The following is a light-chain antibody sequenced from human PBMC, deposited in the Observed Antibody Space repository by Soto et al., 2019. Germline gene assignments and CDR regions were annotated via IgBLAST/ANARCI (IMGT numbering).Light chain of an antibody. CDR3: QQYKNWPYT. J-gene: IGKJ2*01. Sequence: EMVMTQSPATLSVSPGERATLSCRASQSVTSNLAWYQQKPGQAPRLLIYVASTRATGIPARFSGSGSGTEFTLTISSLESEDFAVYYCQQYKNWPYTFGQGTKLEIK. CDR2: VAS. V-gene: IGKV3-15*01. CDR1: QSVTSN.